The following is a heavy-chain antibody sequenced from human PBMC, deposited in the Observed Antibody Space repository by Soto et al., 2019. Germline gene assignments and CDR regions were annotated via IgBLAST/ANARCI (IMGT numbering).Heavy chain of an antibody. Sequence: GGSLRLSCAASGFTFSTYAMGWVRQAPGKGLEWVSVVSSGGGAHYADSVKGRFTVSRDNSKNTLSLQMNSLRADDTAVYYCAKRRGAGGHFDYWGQGALVTVSS. V-gene: IGHV3-23*01. D-gene: IGHD2-15*01. CDR2: VSSGGGA. J-gene: IGHJ4*02. CDR1: GFTFSTYA. CDR3: AKRRGAGGHFDY.